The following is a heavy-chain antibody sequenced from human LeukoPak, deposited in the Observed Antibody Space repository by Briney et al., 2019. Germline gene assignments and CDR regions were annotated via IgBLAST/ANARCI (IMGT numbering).Heavy chain of an antibody. CDR1: GFTFENYW. V-gene: IGHV3-7*01. Sequence: EGSLRLSCAASGFTFENYWMSWVRQAPGKGLEWVANIKQDGSEKFYVDSVKGRFTISRDNAKNSLSLQMSSLRVEDTAVYYCTRKLSPPDYWGQGTLVTVTS. CDR3: TRKLSPPDY. D-gene: IGHD4-23*01. CDR2: IKQDGSEK. J-gene: IGHJ4*02.